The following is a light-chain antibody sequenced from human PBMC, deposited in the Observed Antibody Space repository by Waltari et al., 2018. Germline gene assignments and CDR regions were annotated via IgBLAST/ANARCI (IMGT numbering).Light chain of an antibody. J-gene: IGLJ3*02. CDR3: SSRNGRTSQVV. Sequence: SSELTQDPAVSVALGQTVRFTCQGDSLRTSYASWYQLKPGQAPVLVIYGKDKRPSGIPDRISGYSSGATSSLTITGDQAEDEADYYYSSRNGRTSQVVFAGGTKVTVV. V-gene: IGLV3-19*01. CDR1: SLRTSY. CDR2: GKD.